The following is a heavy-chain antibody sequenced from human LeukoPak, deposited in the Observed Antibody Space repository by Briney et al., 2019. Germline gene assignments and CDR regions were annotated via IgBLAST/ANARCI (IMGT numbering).Heavy chain of an antibody. CDR3: ARDSPRVYYGSGSYYNALGY. CDR1: GYTFTSYY. D-gene: IGHD3-10*01. Sequence: ASVKVSCKASGYTFTSYYMHWVRQAPGQGLEWMGIINPSGGSTSYAQKFQGRVTMTRDTSTSTVYMEVSSLRSEDTTVYYCARDSPRVYYGSGSYYNALGYWGQGTLVTVSS. CDR2: INPSGGST. J-gene: IGHJ4*02. V-gene: IGHV1-46*01.